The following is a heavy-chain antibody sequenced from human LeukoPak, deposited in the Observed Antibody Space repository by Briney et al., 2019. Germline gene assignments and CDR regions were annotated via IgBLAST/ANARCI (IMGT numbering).Heavy chain of an antibody. J-gene: IGHJ3*01. D-gene: IGHD1-26*01. CDR1: GGSINNYY. Sequence: SETLSLTCTVSGGSINNYYWSWIRQPAGKGLEWIGRIYTSGRTNYTPSLKSRVTMSVDTSKNQFSLNLRSVTAADTAVYYCARDGGFGIVAGSFDVWGQGTMVTVSS. CDR3: ARDGGFGIVAGSFDV. CDR2: IYTSGRT. V-gene: IGHV4-4*07.